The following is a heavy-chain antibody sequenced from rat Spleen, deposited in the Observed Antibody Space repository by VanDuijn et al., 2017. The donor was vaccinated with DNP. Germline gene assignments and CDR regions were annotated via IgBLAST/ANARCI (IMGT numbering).Heavy chain of an antibody. J-gene: IGHJ3*01. CDR1: GFTFSNFG. V-gene: IGHV5-19*01. CDR3: AARYSSSWLAY. Sequence: EVQLVESGGGLVQPGRSLKLSCAASGFTFSNFGMHWIRQAPTKGLEWVASISPSGGTTYYRDSVKGRFTISSDNVKSTLYLQMNSLRSEDTATYYCAARYSSSWLAYWGQGTLVTVSS. CDR2: ISPSGGTT. D-gene: IGHD1-2*01.